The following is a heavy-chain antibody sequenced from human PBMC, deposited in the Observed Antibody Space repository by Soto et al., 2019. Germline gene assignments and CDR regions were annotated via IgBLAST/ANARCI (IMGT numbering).Heavy chain of an antibody. V-gene: IGHV4-4*02. CDR2: ISHSGST. CDR3: ARSPSSSWYGGGAFEI. CDR1: GASISSSNW. J-gene: IGHJ3*02. D-gene: IGHD6-13*01. Sequence: PSETLSLTCAVSGASISSSNWWTWVRQPPGKGLEWIGEISHSGSTNHNPSLKSRITISVDRSKKQFSLELRSVTAADTAAYYCARSPSSSWYGGGAFEIWGHGTMVTVSS.